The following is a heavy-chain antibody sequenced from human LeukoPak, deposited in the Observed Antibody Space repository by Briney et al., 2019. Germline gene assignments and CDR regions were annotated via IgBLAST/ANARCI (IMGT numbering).Heavy chain of an antibody. CDR3: ARGDTMIVVDLFDY. CDR1: GGSFSGYY. D-gene: IGHD3-22*01. CDR2: INHSGST. Sequence: PSETLSLTCAVYGGSFSGYYWSWIRQPPGKGLEWIGEINHSGSTNYNPSLKSRVTISVDTSKNQFSLKLSSVTAADTAVYYCARGDTMIVVDLFDYWGQGTLVTVSS. J-gene: IGHJ4*02. V-gene: IGHV4-34*01.